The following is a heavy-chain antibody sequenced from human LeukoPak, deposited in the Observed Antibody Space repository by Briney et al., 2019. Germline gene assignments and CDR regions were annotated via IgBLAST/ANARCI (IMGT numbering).Heavy chain of an antibody. CDR3: AKGPDVGWEYYFDY. CDR2: ISGSGGST. Sequence: GGPLRLSCAASGFTFSSYAMSWVRQAPGKGLEWVSAISGSGGSTYYADSVKGRFTISRDNSKNTLYLQMNSLRAEDTAVYYCAKGPDVGWEYYFDYWGQGTLVTVSS. D-gene: IGHD1-26*01. V-gene: IGHV3-23*01. J-gene: IGHJ4*02. CDR1: GFTFSSYA.